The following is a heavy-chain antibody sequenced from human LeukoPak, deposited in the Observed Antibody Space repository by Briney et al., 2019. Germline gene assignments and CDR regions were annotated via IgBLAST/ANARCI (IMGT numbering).Heavy chain of an antibody. V-gene: IGHV4-39*02. J-gene: IGHJ4*02. CDR2: IYYSGST. Sequence: SENLSFTGTVSGVSISSSSYYWGWIGQPPGKGLEWIGSIYYSGSTYYNPSLKSRVTISVDTSKNQFSLKLSSVTAADTAVYYCARDYYDSSAYDYWGQGTLVTVSS. CDR1: GVSISSSSYY. CDR3: ARDYYDSSAYDY. D-gene: IGHD3-22*01.